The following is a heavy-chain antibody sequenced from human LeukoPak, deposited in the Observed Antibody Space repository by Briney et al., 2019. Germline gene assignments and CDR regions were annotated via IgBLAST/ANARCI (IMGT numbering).Heavy chain of an antibody. CDR2: IKSKTDGGTT. Sequence: GGSLRLSCAASGFTFSNAWMSWVRQAPGKGLEWVGRIKSKTDGGTTDYAAPVKGRFTISRDDSKNTLYLQMNSLKTEDTAVYYCTSFELGTTVPFDYWGQGTLVTVSS. CDR3: TSFELGTTVPFDY. D-gene: IGHD4-11*01. CDR1: GFTFSNAW. J-gene: IGHJ4*02. V-gene: IGHV3-15*01.